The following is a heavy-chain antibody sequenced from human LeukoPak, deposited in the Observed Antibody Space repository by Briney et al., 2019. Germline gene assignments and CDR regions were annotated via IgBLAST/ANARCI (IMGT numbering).Heavy chain of an antibody. D-gene: IGHD2-2*01. CDR2: IIPILDMS. J-gene: IGHJ3*02. CDR1: GGTFSNYA. CDR3: ASRYQVRLDINDAFDI. Sequence: SVKVSCKASGGTFSNYAISWVRQAPGQGLEWMARIIPILDMSNNAQKFEGRVTVTADKSTSTAYMELSSLRSEDTAVYYCASRYQVRLDINDAFDIWGQGTMVTVS. V-gene: IGHV1-69*04.